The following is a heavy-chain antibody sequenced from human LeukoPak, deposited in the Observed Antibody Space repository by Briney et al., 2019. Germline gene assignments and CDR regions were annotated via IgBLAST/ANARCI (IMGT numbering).Heavy chain of an antibody. Sequence: SETLSLTCTVSGGSIGSNYWTWIRQPPGEGLEYIGYIYYTGGTNYNPSLKSRVTISVDTSKNQFSLRLSSVTAADTAVYFCAKYGNSGWVIDNWGQGTLVTVSS. D-gene: IGHD6-19*01. CDR2: IYYTGGT. CDR1: GGSIGSNY. V-gene: IGHV4-59*08. CDR3: AKYGNSGWVIDN. J-gene: IGHJ4*02.